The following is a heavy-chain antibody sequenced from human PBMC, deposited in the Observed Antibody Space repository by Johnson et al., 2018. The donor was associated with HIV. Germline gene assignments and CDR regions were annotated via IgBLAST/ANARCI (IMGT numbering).Heavy chain of an antibody. CDR3: AKDLTWMHLWPHSFDT. V-gene: IGHV3-30*18. J-gene: IGHJ3*02. Sequence: QVQLVESGGGVVQPGRSLSLSCAASGFTFSNYGMHWVRQAPGKGLEWVAGISFAGITKYYGNSVKGRFTISRDNSKKTLYLKLNSLRAEDTAVYYCAKDLTWMHLWPHSFDTWGHGTMVTVSS. CDR2: ISFAGITK. D-gene: IGHD5-18*01. CDR1: GFTFSNYG.